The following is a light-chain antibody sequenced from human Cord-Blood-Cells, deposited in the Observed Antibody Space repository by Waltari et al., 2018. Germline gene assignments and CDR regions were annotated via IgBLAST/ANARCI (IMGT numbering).Light chain of an antibody. V-gene: IGKV1-39*01. CDR2: AAS. CDR1: QSISSY. Sequence: DIQMTQSPSSLSASVGDRVTITCRASQSISSYLNWSQQKPGKAPKLLIYAASSLQSGVPSRFCGSGSGTDVTLTISSLQPEDFATYYCRQSYSTPPVTFGQGTRLEIK. J-gene: IGKJ5*01. CDR3: RQSYSTPPVT.